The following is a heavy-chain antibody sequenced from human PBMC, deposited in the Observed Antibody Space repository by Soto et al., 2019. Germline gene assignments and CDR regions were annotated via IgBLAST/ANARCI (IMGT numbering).Heavy chain of an antibody. D-gene: IGHD7-27*01. V-gene: IGHV4-61*03. J-gene: IGHJ6*02. CDR1: GDSVTSGSYY. CDR2: ISYTGRT. CDR3: AREWGLLPYYVMNV. Sequence: QVQLQESAPGLVKPSETLSITCIVSGDSVTSGSYYWTWLRQPPGKGLEWIGYISYTGRTKYNPSLQSRVTISVDTSKNDFSLNLSSVTAADTAVYFCAREWGLLPYYVMNVWGHGTAVTVSS.